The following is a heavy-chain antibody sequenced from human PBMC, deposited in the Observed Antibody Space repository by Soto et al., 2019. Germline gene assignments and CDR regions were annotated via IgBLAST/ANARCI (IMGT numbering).Heavy chain of an antibody. V-gene: IGHV1-69*04. CDR2: IIPILGIA. Sequence: GASVKVSCKASGGTFSSYTISWVRQAPGQGLEWMGRIIPILGIANYAQKFQGRVTITADKSTSTAYMELSSLRSEDTAVYYCARDSTPHQSPPKMVRYDFDTWGQVTMVTVSS. D-gene: IGHD3-10*01. J-gene: IGHJ3*02. CDR3: ARDSTPHQSPPKMVRYDFDT. CDR1: GGTFSSYT.